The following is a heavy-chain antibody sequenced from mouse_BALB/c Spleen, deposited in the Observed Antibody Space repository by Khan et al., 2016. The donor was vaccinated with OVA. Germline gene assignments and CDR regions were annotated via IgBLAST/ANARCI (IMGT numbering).Heavy chain of an antibody. Sequence: VQLQQSGPGLVKPSQSLSLTCTVPGYSITSDYAWNWIRQFPGNKLEWMGYISYSGSPNSNPSLKSRISITRDTSKNQFFLQLNSVTTEDTATYYCARDGSRYNYAMDYWGQGTSVTVSS. D-gene: IGHD2-3*01. J-gene: IGHJ4*01. CDR2: ISYSGSP. CDR1: GYSITSDYA. V-gene: IGHV3-2*02. CDR3: ARDGSRYNYAMDY.